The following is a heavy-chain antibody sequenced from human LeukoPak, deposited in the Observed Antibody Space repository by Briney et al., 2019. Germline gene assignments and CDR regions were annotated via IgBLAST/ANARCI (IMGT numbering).Heavy chain of an antibody. CDR2: IKQDGSEK. CDR3: ARTYYDFWSGYREYYFDY. Sequence: GGSLRLSCAASGFTFSSYWMSWVRQAPGKGLEWVANIKQDGSEKYYVDSVKGRFTISRDNAKNSLYLQMNSLRAEDTAVYYCARTYYDFWSGYREYYFDYWGQGTLVTVSS. J-gene: IGHJ4*02. V-gene: IGHV3-7*01. D-gene: IGHD3-3*01. CDR1: GFTFSSYW.